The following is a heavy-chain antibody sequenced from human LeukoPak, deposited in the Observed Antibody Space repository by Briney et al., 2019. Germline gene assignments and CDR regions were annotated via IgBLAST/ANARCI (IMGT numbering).Heavy chain of an antibody. CDR1: GFTFSSYW. Sequence: GGSLRLSCAASGFTFSSYWMHWVRQAPGKGLEWVAVISYDGSNKYYADSVKGRFTISRDNSKNTLYLQMNSLRAEDTAVYYCAGQVVVIRVWGQGTLVTVSS. D-gene: IGHD3-22*01. J-gene: IGHJ4*02. V-gene: IGHV3-30-3*01. CDR2: ISYDGSNK. CDR3: AGQVVVIRV.